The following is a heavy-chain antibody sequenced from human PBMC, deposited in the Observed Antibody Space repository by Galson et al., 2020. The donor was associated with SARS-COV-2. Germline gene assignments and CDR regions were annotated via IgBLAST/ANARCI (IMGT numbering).Heavy chain of an antibody. CDR1: GFTFSNAW. J-gene: IGHJ4*02. Sequence: TGGSLRLSCAASGFTFSNAWMSWVRQAPGKGLEWVGRIKSKTDGGTTDYAAPVKGRFTISRDDSKNTLYLQMNSLKTEDTAVYYCTTDQGYNWNDDGHDYWGQGTLVTVSS. V-gene: IGHV3-15*01. D-gene: IGHD1-20*01. CDR3: TTDQGYNWNDDGHDY. CDR2: IKSKTDGGTT.